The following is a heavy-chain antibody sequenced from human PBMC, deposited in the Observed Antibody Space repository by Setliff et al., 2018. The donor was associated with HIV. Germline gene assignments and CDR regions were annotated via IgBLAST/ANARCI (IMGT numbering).Heavy chain of an antibody. Sequence: PSETLSLTCAVSGYSISSGYYWGWIRQTPGKGLEWIGSIYHSGTTYYNPSLRSRVTISVDTSKNQFSLKLSSVTAADTAVYYCARANYYYYYGMDVWGQGTTVTVSS. CDR3: ARANYYYYYGMDV. V-gene: IGHV4-38-2*01. J-gene: IGHJ6*02. CDR1: GYSISSGYY. CDR2: IYHSGTT.